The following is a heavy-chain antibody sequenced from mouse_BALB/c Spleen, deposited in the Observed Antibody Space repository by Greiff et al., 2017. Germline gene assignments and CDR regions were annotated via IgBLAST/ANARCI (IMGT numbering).Heavy chain of an antibody. V-gene: IGHV3-6*02. CDR2: ISYDGSN. J-gene: IGHJ4*01. CDR1: GYSITSGYY. Sequence: EVKLVESGPGLVKPSQSLSLTCSVTGYSITSGYYWNWIRQFPGNKLEWMGYISYDGSNNYNPSLKNRISITRDTSKNQFFLKLNSVTTEDTATYYCGGLPHYYAMDYWGQGTSVTVSS. D-gene: IGHD2-2*01. CDR3: GGLPHYYAMDY.